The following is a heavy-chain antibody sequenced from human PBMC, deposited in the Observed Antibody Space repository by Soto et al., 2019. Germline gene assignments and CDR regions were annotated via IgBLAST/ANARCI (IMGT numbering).Heavy chain of an antibody. V-gene: IGHV4-30-4*01. J-gene: IGHJ6*02. CDR1: GGSISSGDYY. D-gene: IGHD3-3*01. CDR2: IYYSGST. Sequence: SETLSLTCTVSGGSISSGDYYWSWILQPPGKGLEWIGYIYYSGSTYYNPSLKSRVTISVDTSKNQFSLKLSSVTAADTAVYYCARDDFWSGVYGMDVWGQGTTVTVSS. CDR3: ARDDFWSGVYGMDV.